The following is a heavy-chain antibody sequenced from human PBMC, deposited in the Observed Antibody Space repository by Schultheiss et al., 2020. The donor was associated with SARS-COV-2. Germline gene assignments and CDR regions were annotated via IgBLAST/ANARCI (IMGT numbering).Heavy chain of an antibody. CDR1: GGSISSYY. J-gene: IGHJ4*02. Sequence: SETLSLTCTVSGGSISSYYWSWIRQPPGKGLEWIGEINHSGSTNYNPSLKSRVTISVDTSKNQFSLKLSSVTAADTAVYYCARGGYGGLLDYWGQGTLVTVSS. D-gene: IGHD4-23*01. CDR3: ARGGYGGLLDY. CDR2: INHSGST. V-gene: IGHV4-34*01.